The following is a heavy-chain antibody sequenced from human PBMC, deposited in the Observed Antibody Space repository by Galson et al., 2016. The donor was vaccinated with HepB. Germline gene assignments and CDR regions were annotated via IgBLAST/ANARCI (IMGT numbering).Heavy chain of an antibody. CDR1: GFTFNTYW. J-gene: IGHJ6*02. V-gene: IGHV3-7*03. CDR3: AGETGDSSLIVANYGMDV. CDR2: IKEDGSER. Sequence: SLRLSCAASGFTFNTYWMSWVRQAPGKGLEWVANIKEDGSERYYVDSVKGRFTISRDNAKNSVYLQMNSLRVEDTAVYHCAGETGDSSLIVANYGMDVWGQGTTVTVSS. D-gene: IGHD5-12*01.